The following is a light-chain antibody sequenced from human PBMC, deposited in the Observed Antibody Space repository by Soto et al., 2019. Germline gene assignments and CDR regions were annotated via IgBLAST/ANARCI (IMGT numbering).Light chain of an antibody. Sequence: VVMTQSPLSLPVTLGQPASISCRSSQSLVHSDGNTYLNWFQQRPGQTPRRLINTVSNLDSGVPDRFSGSGSGTVFRLKINRVEAEDVGVYYCMQGTHWPLTFGQGTKMEIK. CDR3: MQGTHWPLT. J-gene: IGKJ1*01. V-gene: IGKV2-30*02. CDR1: QSLVHSDGNTY. CDR2: TVS.